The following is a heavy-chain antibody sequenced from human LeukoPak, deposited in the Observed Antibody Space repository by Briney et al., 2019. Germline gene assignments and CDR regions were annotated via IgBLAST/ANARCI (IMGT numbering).Heavy chain of an antibody. J-gene: IGHJ6*03. V-gene: IGHV1-8*03. CDR1: GYTFTSYD. CDR2: MNPNGGNT. Sequence: ASVTVSCKASGYTFTSYDINWVRQAAGQGLEWMGWMNPNGGNTGYAQKFQGRVTITRNTSISTAYMELSSLRSEDTAVYYCAREGLYYDILTGYNYYYYMDVWGKGTTVTVSS. D-gene: IGHD3-9*01. CDR3: AREGLYYDILTGYNYYYYMDV.